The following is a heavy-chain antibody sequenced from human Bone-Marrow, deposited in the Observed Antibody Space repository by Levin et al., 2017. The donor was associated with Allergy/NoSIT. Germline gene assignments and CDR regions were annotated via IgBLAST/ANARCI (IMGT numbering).Heavy chain of an antibody. Sequence: SGGSLRLSCADSGITFSSDWMSWVRQAPGKGLEWVANIIRDGSLKFYADSVKGRFTISRDNAKNSLFLQMDSLRAEDTAVYYCAGEGRRVVPDTSAFDFWGQGTVVTVSS. D-gene: IGHD2-2*01. CDR1: GITFSSDW. CDR3: AGEGRRVVPDTSAFDF. J-gene: IGHJ3*01. CDR2: IIRDGSLK. V-gene: IGHV3-7*04.